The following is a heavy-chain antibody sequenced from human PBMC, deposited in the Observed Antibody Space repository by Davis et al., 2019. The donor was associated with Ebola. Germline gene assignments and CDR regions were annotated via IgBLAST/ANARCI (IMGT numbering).Heavy chain of an antibody. J-gene: IGHJ3*02. CDR1: GFTFSDYY. CDR3: AREDTVVTAILGDAFDI. Sequence: GESLKISCAASGFTFSDYYMSWIRQAPGKGLEWVAVIWYDGSNKYYADSVKGRFTISRDNSKNTLYLQMNSLRAEDTAVYYCAREDTVVTAILGDAFDIWGQGTMVTVSS. V-gene: IGHV3-33*08. D-gene: IGHD2-21*02. CDR2: IWYDGSNK.